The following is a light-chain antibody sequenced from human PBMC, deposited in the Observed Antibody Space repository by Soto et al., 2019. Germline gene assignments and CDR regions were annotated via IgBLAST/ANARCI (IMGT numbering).Light chain of an antibody. CDR2: DAY. J-gene: IGKJ5*01. V-gene: IGKV3-11*01. CDR3: QQRHMWPIT. CDR1: QIVGNTY. Sequence: EIVLTQSPGTLSLSPGERATLSCRASQIVGNTYLAWYQQKPGQAPRLLIYDAYNRATGIPPRFSGSGSGTDFTLTISSLEPEDSAVYYCQQRHMWPITFGQGTRLEIK.